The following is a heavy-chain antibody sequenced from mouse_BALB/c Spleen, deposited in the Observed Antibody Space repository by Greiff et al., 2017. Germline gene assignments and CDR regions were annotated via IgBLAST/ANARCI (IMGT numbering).Heavy chain of an antibody. D-gene: IGHD2-3*01. V-gene: IGHV3-2*02. Sequence: EVKLVESGPGLVKPSQSLSLTCTVTGYSITSDYAWNWIRQFPGNKLEWMGYISYSGSTSYNPSLKSRISITRDTSKNQFFLQLNSVTTEDTATYYCASDGYSPWFAYWGQGTLVTVSA. CDR3: ASDGYSPWFAY. CDR2: ISYSGST. CDR1: GYSITSDYA. J-gene: IGHJ3*01.